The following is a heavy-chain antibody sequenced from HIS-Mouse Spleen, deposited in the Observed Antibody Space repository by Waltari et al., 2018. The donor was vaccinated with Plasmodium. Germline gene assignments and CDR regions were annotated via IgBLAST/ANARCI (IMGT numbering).Heavy chain of an antibody. CDR2: IYYSGST. CDR3: ASLPRVEEVTTPFYYYYYGMDV. D-gene: IGHD4-4*01. Sequence: QLQLQESGPGLVKPSETLSLTCPVPGGSLSSCCYYWAWIRQPPGKGRAWIGSIYYSGSTNYNPSLKSRVTISVDTSKNQFSLKLSSVTAADTAVYYCASLPRVEEVTTPFYYYYYGMDVWGQGTTVTVSS. J-gene: IGHJ6*02. CDR1: GGSLSSCCYY. V-gene: IGHV4-39*01.